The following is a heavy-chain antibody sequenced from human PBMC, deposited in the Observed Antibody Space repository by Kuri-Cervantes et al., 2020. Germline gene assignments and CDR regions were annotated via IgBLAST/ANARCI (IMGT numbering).Heavy chain of an antibody. V-gene: IGHV1-46*01. CDR1: GYTFTSYY. J-gene: IGHJ4*02. CDR2: INPSGGST. CDR3: ATGGRLEGQDF. D-gene: IGHD1-14*01. Sequence: VSVKVSCKASGYTFTSYYMHWVRQAPGQGLEWMGIINPSGGSTSYAQKFQGRVTMTRDTSINTAYMDVSRLKYVDTAVYYCATGGRLEGQDFWGQGTLVTVSS.